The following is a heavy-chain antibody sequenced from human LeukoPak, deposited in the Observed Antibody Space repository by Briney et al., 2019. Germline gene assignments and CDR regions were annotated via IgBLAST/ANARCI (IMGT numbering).Heavy chain of an antibody. CDR3: AGGYCSSTSCYTGDY. CDR1: GYTFTSYG. D-gene: IGHD2-2*02. V-gene: IGHV1-18*01. J-gene: IGHJ4*02. Sequence: ASVKLSCKASGYTFTSYGISWVRQAPGQGLEWMGWISAYNGNTNYAQKLQGRVTMTTDTSTSTAYMELRSLRSDDTAVYYCAGGYCSSTSCYTGDYWGQGTLVTVSS. CDR2: ISAYNGNT.